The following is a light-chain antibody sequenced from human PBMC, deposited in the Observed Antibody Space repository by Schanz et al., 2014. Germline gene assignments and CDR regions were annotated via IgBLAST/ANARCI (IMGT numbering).Light chain of an antibody. J-gene: IGKJ4*01. V-gene: IGKV3-15*01. Sequence: IVMTQSPATLSVSPGETVTLSCRASQSISSDLAWYRLTPGQVPRLLIYGASTRATGIPARFSGNGSRTDFTLTISRLEPEDFAVYYCQQYYSSPQISFGGGTKVDIK. CDR3: QQYYSSPQIS. CDR2: GAS. CDR1: QSISSD.